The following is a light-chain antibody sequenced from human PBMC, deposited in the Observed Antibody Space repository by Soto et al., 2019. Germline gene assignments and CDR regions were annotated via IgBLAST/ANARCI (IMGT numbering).Light chain of an antibody. Sequence: QSVLTQPPSASGTPGQRVTISCSGSSSNIGSSPVNWYHQLPGTAPKLLIYSHNQRPSGVPDRFSGSKSGTSASLAISGLQSEDEADYYCAAWDDSLDSVVFGGGTKVTVL. J-gene: IGLJ2*01. CDR3: AAWDDSLDSVV. V-gene: IGLV1-44*01. CDR2: SHN. CDR1: SSNIGSSP.